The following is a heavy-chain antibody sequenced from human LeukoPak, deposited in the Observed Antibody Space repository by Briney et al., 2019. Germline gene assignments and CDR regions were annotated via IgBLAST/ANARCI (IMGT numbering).Heavy chain of an antibody. CDR1: GYTFTSYG. Sequence: VASVKVSCKASGYTFTSYGISWVRQAPGQGLEWMGWINPNSGGTHFAQNFQGWVTMTRDTSISTAYMELSRLTSDDTAVYYCATEQIMVPGLAGIDYWGQGTLVTVSS. D-gene: IGHD2-8*01. CDR3: ATEQIMVPGLAGIDY. V-gene: IGHV1-2*04. J-gene: IGHJ4*02. CDR2: INPNSGGT.